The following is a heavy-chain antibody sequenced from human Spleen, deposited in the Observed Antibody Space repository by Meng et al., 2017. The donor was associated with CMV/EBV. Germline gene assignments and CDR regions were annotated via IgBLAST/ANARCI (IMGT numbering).Heavy chain of an antibody. Sequence: GESLKISCAASEFSFSSYTMHWVRQAPGKGLEWLAVISYDGTNKYYADSVKGRFAISRDNSKSTLYLQMNSLRAEDTAVYYCARDGPNIVVVPAATMYYYYGMDVWGQGTTVTVSS. CDR2: ISYDGTNK. CDR1: EFSFSSYT. D-gene: IGHD2-2*01. J-gene: IGHJ6*02. V-gene: IGHV3-30*09. CDR3: ARDGPNIVVVPAATMYYYYGMDV.